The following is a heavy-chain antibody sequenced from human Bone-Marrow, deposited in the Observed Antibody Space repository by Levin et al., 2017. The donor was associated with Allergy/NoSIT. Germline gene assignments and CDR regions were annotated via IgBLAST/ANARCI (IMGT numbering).Heavy chain of an antibody. Sequence: LSLTCAASGFTFSSYAMHWVRQAPGKGLEWVAVISYDGSNKYYADSVKGRFTISRDNSKNTLYLQMNSLRAEDTAVYYCARPPGTWIQLWLLGDWGQGTLVTVSS. V-gene: IGHV3-30*04. D-gene: IGHD5-18*01. CDR3: ARPPGTWIQLWLLGD. J-gene: IGHJ4*02. CDR1: GFTFSSYA. CDR2: ISYDGSNK.